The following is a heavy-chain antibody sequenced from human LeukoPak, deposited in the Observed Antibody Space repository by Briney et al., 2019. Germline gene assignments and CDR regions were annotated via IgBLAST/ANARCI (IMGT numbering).Heavy chain of an antibody. CDR1: GFTFTTYS. CDR2: ISGSTGRT. CDR3: APRVVGSAPFDY. V-gene: IGHV3-23*01. D-gene: IGHD2-15*01. Sequence: GGSLRLSCAASGFTFTTYSMTWVRQAPGKGLEWVSAISGSTGRTYYADSVKGRFTISRDNSKNTLYLQMNNLRAEDTAVYYCAPRVVGSAPFDYWGQGTLVTVSS. J-gene: IGHJ4*02.